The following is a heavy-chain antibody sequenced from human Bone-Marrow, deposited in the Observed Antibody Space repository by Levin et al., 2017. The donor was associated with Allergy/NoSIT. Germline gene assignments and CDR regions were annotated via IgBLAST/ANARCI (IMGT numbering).Heavy chain of an antibody. CDR1: GFTFSSYA. V-gene: IGHV3-30*04. CDR3: ARGGVGATAGWFDP. Sequence: LSLTCAASGFTFSSYAMHWVRQAPGKGLEWVAVISYDGSNKYYADSVKGRFTISRDNSKNTLYLQMNSLRAEDTAVYYCARGGVGATAGWFDPWGQGTLVTVSS. J-gene: IGHJ5*02. CDR2: ISYDGSNK. D-gene: IGHD1-26*01.